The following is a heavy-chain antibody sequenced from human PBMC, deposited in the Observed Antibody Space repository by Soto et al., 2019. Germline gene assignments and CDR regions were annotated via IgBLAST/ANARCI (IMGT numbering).Heavy chain of an antibody. CDR1: GSTFANYW. CDR2: IYPSDSRT. D-gene: IGHD6-6*01. J-gene: IGHJ1*01. Sequence: LWEPLKISCESSGSTFANYWIGWVRQVPGKGLEWVAIIYPSDSRTIYSPYFQGQVTISADKSISTAYLQWTSLKASDTAIYYCSKFKYSTSVRYLQHWGQGTRVTVSS. CDR3: SKFKYSTSVRYLQH. V-gene: IGHV5-51*01.